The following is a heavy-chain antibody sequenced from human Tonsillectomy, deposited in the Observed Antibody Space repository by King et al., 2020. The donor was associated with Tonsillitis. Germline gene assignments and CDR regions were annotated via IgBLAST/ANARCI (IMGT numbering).Heavy chain of an antibody. Sequence: VQLVESGGGLVQPGGSLRLSCAASGFTFSTYWMHWVRQAPGKGLVWVSRINGDGSSTSYADSVKGRFTISRDNAKNTRYMQMNSPRAEDTAVYYCARAPAGNYYYYMDVWGKGTTVTVSS. CDR3: ARAPAGNYYYYMDV. CDR1: GFTFSTYW. V-gene: IGHV3-74*01. CDR2: INGDGSST. D-gene: IGHD2-2*01. J-gene: IGHJ6*03.